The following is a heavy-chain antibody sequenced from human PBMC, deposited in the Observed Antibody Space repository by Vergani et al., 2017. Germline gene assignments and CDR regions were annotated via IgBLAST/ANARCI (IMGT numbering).Heavy chain of an antibody. V-gene: IGHV3-30*02. D-gene: IGHD2-15*01. CDR1: GFTFNSYG. Sequence: QVQLVESGGGVVQPGGSLRLSCAASGFTFNSYGMHWVRQAPGKGLEWVASIRSDESRRYYGDSMEGPFTISRDNSKSTLYLQMKSLRPEDTAVYYCAKEVGGYCSGGTCYPEYWGQGTLVIVSS. CDR3: AKEVGGYCSGGTCYPEY. CDR2: IRSDESRR. J-gene: IGHJ4*02.